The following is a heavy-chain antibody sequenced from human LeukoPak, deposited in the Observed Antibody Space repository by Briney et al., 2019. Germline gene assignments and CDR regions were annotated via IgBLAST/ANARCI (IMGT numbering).Heavy chain of an antibody. CDR3: ARSAYYYDSSGYYSGIIGY. CDR1: GYTFTGYY. J-gene: IGHJ4*02. CDR2: INPNSGGT. V-gene: IGHV1-2*02. Sequence: GASVKVSCKASGYTFTGYYMHWVRQAPGQGLEWMGWINPNSGGTDYAQKFQGRVTVTSDTSISTAYMELSRLRSDDTAVYYCARSAYYYDSSGYYSGIIGYWGQGTLVTVSS. D-gene: IGHD3-22*01.